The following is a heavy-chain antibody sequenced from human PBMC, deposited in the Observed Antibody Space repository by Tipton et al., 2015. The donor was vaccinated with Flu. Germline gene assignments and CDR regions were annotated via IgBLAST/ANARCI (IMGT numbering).Heavy chain of an antibody. J-gene: IGHJ4*02. V-gene: IGHV5-51*01. D-gene: IGHD4-23*01. Sequence: VQLVQSGAEVKKPGESLKISCKASGYSFTSHWIGWVRQMPGKGLEWMGIIFPGDSDTRYSPSFQGQVTISADKSLNTAYLQWSSRKASGTAMYYCALEGYGGSMHYFDYWGQGTLVTVSS. CDR2: IFPGDSDT. CDR3: ALEGYGGSMHYFDY. CDR1: GYSFTSHW.